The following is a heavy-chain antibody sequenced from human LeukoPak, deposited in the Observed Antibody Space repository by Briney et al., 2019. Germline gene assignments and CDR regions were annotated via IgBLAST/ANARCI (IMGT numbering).Heavy chain of an antibody. CDR1: GFTFSSYW. Sequence: GGSLRLSCAASGFTFSSYWMHWVRQAPGKGLVWVSRINSDGSSTSYADSVKGRFTISRDNAKNTLYLQMNSLRVEDSAVYYCSGGGSITVAGYWGQGTLVTASS. V-gene: IGHV3-74*01. CDR2: INSDGSST. D-gene: IGHD3-10*01. J-gene: IGHJ4*02. CDR3: SGGGSITVAGY.